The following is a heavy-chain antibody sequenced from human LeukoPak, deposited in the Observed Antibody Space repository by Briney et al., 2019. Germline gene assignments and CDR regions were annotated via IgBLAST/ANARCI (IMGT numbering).Heavy chain of an antibody. CDR3: AREIAVAYYYYYYYMDV. V-gene: IGHV3-21*04. CDR2: ISTSSSYI. CDR1: GFTFSSYS. J-gene: IGHJ6*03. D-gene: IGHD6-19*01. Sequence: GGSLRLSCAASGFTFSSYSMNWVRQAPGKGLEWVSFISTSSSYIHNADSVKGRFTISRDNAKNSLYLQMNSLRAEDTALYYCAREIAVAYYYYYYYMDVWGKGTTVTVSS.